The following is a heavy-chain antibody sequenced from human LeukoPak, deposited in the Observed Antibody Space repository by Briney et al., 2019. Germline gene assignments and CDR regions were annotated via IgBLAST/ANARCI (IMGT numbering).Heavy chain of an antibody. D-gene: IGHD3-22*01. V-gene: IGHV3-33*01. CDR1: GFTFREYA. CDR2: IWYDGTNK. Sequence: GGSLRLSCAASGFTFREYAIHWVRQAPGKGLEWVAVIWYDGTNKYYADSVKGRFTISRDNSKNTLDLQMSSLRAEDTAVYYCARGATHSTYYYDSSGYYEYYFDYWGQGTLVTVSS. CDR3: ARGATHSTYYYDSSGYYEYYFDY. J-gene: IGHJ4*02.